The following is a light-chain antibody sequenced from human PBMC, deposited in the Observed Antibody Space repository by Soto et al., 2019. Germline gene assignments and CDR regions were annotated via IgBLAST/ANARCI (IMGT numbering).Light chain of an antibody. CDR1: RNLLHSNGYYY. J-gene: IGKJ4*01. Sequence: EIVLTQSPLSLPVTPGEPASISCRSSRNLLHSNGYYYLDWYLQKPGQSPQLLIYLGSNRASGVPDRDSGSGSGTDFTLTISRVEAEDVGVYFCAQGLATPFTFGGGKKVEL. CDR3: AQGLATPFT. V-gene: IGKV2-28*01. CDR2: LGS.